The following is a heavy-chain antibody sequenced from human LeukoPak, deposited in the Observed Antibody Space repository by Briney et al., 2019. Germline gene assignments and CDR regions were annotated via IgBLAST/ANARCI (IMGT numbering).Heavy chain of an antibody. CDR1: GFTFSSSG. Sequence: GGSLRLSCAASGFTFSSSGMTWVRQAPGKGLEWVAVISYHGSTEYYADSVKGRFTISRDNSNNKLYLQMNSLRAEDTAVYYCARTAYSDYSLGFWGQGTLVTVSS. J-gene: IGHJ4*02. CDR3: ARTAYSDYSLGF. D-gene: IGHD5-12*01. CDR2: ISYHGSTE. V-gene: IGHV3-30*03.